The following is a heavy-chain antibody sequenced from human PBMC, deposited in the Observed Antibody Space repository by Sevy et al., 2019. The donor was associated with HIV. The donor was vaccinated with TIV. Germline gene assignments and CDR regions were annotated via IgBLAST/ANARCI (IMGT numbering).Heavy chain of an antibody. CDR2: ISYDGSNK. CDR1: GFTFSSYG. CDR3: AKDHHGDYYYYYYYGMDV. D-gene: IGHD4-17*01. J-gene: IGHJ6*02. V-gene: IGHV3-30*18. Sequence: GGSLRLSCAASGFTFSSYGMHWVRQAPGKGLEWVAVISYDGSNKYYAHSVKGRFTISRDNSKNTLDLQMNSLRAEDTAVYYCAKDHHGDYYYYYYYGMDVWGQGTTVTVSS.